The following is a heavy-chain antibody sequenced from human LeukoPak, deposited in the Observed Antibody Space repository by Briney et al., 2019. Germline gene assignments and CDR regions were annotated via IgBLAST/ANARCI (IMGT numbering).Heavy chain of an antibody. Sequence: SETLSLTCTVSGGSISSYYWSWIRQPPGKGLEWIGYIYYSGSTNYNPSLESRVTISVDTSKNQFSLKLSSVTAADTAVYYCARGVGPSAKFDYWGQGTLVTVSS. D-gene: IGHD3-10*01. CDR1: GGSISSYY. J-gene: IGHJ4*02. V-gene: IGHV4-59*01. CDR3: ARGVGPSAKFDY. CDR2: IYYSGST.